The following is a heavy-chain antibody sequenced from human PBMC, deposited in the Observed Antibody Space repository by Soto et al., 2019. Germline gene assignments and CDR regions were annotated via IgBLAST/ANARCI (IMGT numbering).Heavy chain of an antibody. CDR1: GGSISSDY. CDR2: IYYSGST. D-gene: IGHD2-2*01. V-gene: IGHV4-59*01. J-gene: IGHJ5*02. CDR3: ARASYCSSTSCYDYNWFDP. Sequence: SETLSLTCTVSGGSISSDYWIWLRQPPGKGLEWIGYIYYSGSTNYNPSLKSRVTISVDTSKNQFSLKLSSVTAADTAVYYCARASYCSSTSCYDYNWFDPWGQGTLVTVSS.